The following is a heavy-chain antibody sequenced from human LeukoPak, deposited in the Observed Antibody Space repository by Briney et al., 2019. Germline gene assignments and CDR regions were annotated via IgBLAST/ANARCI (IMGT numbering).Heavy chain of an antibody. D-gene: IGHD5-24*01. CDR2: IYYSGST. J-gene: IGHJ4*02. Sequence: PSETLSLTCTVSGGSISSYYWSWLRQPPGRGLEWIGYIYYSGSTNYNPSLKSRVTISVDTSKNQFSLKLSSVTAADTAVYYCARGRRWLQSIDYWGQGTLVTVSS. CDR3: ARGRRWLQSIDY. CDR1: GGSISSYY. V-gene: IGHV4-59*01.